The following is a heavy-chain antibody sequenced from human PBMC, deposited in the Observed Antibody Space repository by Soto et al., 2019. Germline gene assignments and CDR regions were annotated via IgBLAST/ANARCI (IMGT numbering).Heavy chain of an antibody. CDR1: GHNFTNYW. CDR3: ARTPPGSVFYFDY. CDR2: IYPGDSDT. J-gene: IGHJ4*02. D-gene: IGHD6-19*01. Sequence: EVQLVQSGAEVKKPGESLKISCKGSGHNFTNYWIGWVRQMPGKGLEWMGIIYPGDSDTRYSPSLQGQVTISADKSISTAYLQWSSLKASDTAMYYCARTPPGSVFYFDYWGQGTLVTVSS. V-gene: IGHV5-51*03.